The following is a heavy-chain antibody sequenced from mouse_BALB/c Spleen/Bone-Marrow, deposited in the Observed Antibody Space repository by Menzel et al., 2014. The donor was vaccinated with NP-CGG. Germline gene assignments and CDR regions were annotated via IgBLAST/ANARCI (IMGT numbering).Heavy chain of an antibody. J-gene: IGHJ2*01. Sequence: VQLQQSGAELVRPGTSVKVSCKASGYAFTNYLIEWVKQRPGQGLEWIGVINPGSGGTNYNEKFKGKATLTADKSSSTAYMRLSSLTSDDSAVYFCARELLYGNYSDYWGQGTTLTVSS. D-gene: IGHD2-1*01. CDR3: ARELLYGNYSDY. CDR2: INPGSGGT. V-gene: IGHV1-54*01. CDR1: GYAFTNYL.